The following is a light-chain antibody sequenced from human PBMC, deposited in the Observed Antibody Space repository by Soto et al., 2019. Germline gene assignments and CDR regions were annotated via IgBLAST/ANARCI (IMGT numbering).Light chain of an antibody. Sequence: QSVLTQPPSAPVSPGQSVAISCTGTSSDVGGYNYVSWYQQHPGKAPKLMIYEVNKRPSGVPNRFSGSQPGNTASLTVSGLQAEDEADYYCCSYAGDKTYVFGSGAKVAVL. CDR2: EVN. CDR3: CSYAGDKTYV. CDR1: SSDVGGYNY. J-gene: IGLJ1*01. V-gene: IGLV2-8*01.